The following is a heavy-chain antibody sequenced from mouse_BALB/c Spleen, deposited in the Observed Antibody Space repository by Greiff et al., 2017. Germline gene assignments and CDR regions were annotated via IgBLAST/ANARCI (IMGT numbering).Heavy chain of an antibody. CDR3: TRDDGNYGNFDV. CDR2: ISSGGSYT. V-gene: IGHV5-6-4*01. J-gene: IGHJ1*01. D-gene: IGHD2-1*01. Sequence: DVKLVESGGGLVKPGGSLKLSCAASGFTFSSYTMSWVRQTPEKRLEWVATISSGGSYTYYPDSVKGRFTISRDNAKNTLYLQMSSLKSEDTAMYYCTRDDGNYGNFDVWGAGTTVTVSS. CDR1: GFTFSSYT.